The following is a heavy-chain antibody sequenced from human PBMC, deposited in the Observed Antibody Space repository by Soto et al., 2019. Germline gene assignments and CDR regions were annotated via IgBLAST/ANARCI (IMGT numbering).Heavy chain of an antibody. Sequence: PSETLSLTCTVSGGSVSSYYWSWIRQPPGKGLEWIGYIYYSGSTNYNPSLKSRVTISVDTSKNQFSLNLSSVTAADTAVYYCARVGVAARPNYYYYMDGWGKGTTVTVSS. CDR2: IYYSGST. J-gene: IGHJ6*03. V-gene: IGHV4-59*02. D-gene: IGHD6-6*01. CDR1: GGSVSSYY. CDR3: ARVGVAARPNYYYYMDG.